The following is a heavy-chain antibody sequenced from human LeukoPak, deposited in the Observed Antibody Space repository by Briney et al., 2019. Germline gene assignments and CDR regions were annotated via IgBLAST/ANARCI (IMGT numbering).Heavy chain of an antibody. V-gene: IGHV4-38-2*01. CDR2: IYHSGST. CDR3: ARGRWLQSDDAFDI. J-gene: IGHJ3*02. CDR1: GYSISSGYY. D-gene: IGHD5-24*01. Sequence: PSETLSLTCAVSGYSISSGYYWGWIRQPPGKGLEWIGSIYHSGSTYYNPSLKSRVTISVDTSKNQFSLKLSSVTAADTAVYYCARGRWLQSDDAFDIWGQGTMVTVSS.